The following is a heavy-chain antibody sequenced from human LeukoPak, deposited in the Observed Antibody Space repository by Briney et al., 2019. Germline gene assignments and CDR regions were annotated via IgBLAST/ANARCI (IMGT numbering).Heavy chain of an antibody. J-gene: IGHJ4*02. CDR2: ISTDGGST. CDR1: GFTFSNYP. D-gene: IGHD3-16*01. V-gene: IGHV3-64D*06. CDR3: VKDLRVGGDY. Sequence: GGSPRLSCSASGFTFSNYPMYWVRQAPGKGLEYVAAISTDGGSTYYADSVKGRFTISRDNSKNTLYLQMSSLRAEDTAVYYCVKDLRVGGDYWGQGTLVTVSS.